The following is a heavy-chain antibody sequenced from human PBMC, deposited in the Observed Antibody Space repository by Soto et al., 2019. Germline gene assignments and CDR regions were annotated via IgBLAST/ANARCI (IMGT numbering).Heavy chain of an antibody. D-gene: IGHD3-16*02. CDR2: ISGSGGST. J-gene: IGHJ4*02. CDR1: GFTFSSYA. V-gene: IGHV3-23*01. Sequence: GGSPRLSCAASGFTFSSYAMSWVRQAPGKGLEWVSAISGSGGSTYYADSVKGRFTISRDNSKNTLYLQMNSLRAEDTAVYYCAKERGTSWGSYRPFDYWGQGTLVTVSS. CDR3: AKERGTSWGSYRPFDY.